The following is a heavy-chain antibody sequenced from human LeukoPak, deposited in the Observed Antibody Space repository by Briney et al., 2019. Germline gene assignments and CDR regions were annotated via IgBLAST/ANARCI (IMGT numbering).Heavy chain of an antibody. J-gene: IGHJ6*03. V-gene: IGHV4-34*01. Sequence: SETLSLTCAVYGGSFSGYYWSWIRQPPGKGLEWIGEINHSGGTNYNPSLKSRVTISVDTSKNQFSLKLSSVTAADMAVYYCAGSLGIVVVPAAHYYYYMDVWGKGTTVTVSS. CDR2: INHSGGT. CDR1: GGSFSGYY. CDR3: AGSLGIVVVPAAHYYYYMDV. D-gene: IGHD2-2*01.